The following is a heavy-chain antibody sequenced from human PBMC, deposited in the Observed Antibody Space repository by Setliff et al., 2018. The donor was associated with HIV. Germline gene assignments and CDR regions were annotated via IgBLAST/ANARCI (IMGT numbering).Heavy chain of an antibody. Sequence: SETLSLTCTVSGGSISSYYWSWIRQPPGKGLEWIGYIFYSGSTNYNPSLKSRVTISVDASKNQFSLRLSSVTAADTAVYYCARRIYGNNPYFDYWSQGTLVTVS. CDR1: GGSISSYY. V-gene: IGHV4-59*01. J-gene: IGHJ4*02. CDR2: IFYSGST. D-gene: IGHD4-17*01. CDR3: ARRIYGNNPYFDY.